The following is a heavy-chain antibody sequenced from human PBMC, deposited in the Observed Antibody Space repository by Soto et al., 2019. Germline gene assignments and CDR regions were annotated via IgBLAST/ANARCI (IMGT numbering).Heavy chain of an antibody. Sequence: QVQLVQSGAEVKKPGASVKVSCKASGYTFTGYYMHWVRQAPVQGLEWMGWINPNSGGTKYAKKFQGWVTMTRDTSISTAYMELRRLRSDDTAVYFCARDIGSGPQYYFDYWGQGTLVTVSS. CDR2: INPNSGGT. D-gene: IGHD6-19*01. CDR1: GYTFTGYY. J-gene: IGHJ4*02. CDR3: ARDIGSGPQYYFDY. V-gene: IGHV1-2*04.